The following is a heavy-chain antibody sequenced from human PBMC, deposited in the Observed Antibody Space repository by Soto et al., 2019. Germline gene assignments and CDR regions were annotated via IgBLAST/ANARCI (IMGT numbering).Heavy chain of an antibody. D-gene: IGHD1-26*01. CDR3: ARDQIRGATAFYYGMDV. J-gene: IGHJ6*02. Sequence: GGSLRLSCAASGFTFSSYAMHWVRQAPGKGLEWVAVISYDGSNKYYADSVKGRFTISRDNSKNTLYLQMNSLRAEDTAVYYCARDQIRGATAFYYGMDVWGQGTTVTVSS. CDR2: ISYDGSNK. CDR1: GFTFSSYA. V-gene: IGHV3-30-3*01.